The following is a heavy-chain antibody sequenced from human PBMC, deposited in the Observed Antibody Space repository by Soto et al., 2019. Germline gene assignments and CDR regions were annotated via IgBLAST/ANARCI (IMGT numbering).Heavy chain of an antibody. CDR2: ISSSSSTI. CDR3: ARDTTVSDSGEFDY. CDR1: GFTFSSYS. J-gene: IGHJ4*02. D-gene: IGHD4-17*01. V-gene: IGHV3-48*02. Sequence: GGSLRLSCAASGFTFSSYSMNWVRQAPGKGLEWVSYISSSSSTIYYADSVKGRFTISRDNAKNSLYLQMNSLRDEDTAVYYCARDTTVSDSGEFDYWGQGTLVTVSS.